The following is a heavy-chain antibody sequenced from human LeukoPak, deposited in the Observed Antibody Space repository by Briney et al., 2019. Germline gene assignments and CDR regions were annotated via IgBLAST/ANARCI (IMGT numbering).Heavy chain of an antibody. D-gene: IGHD1-26*01. CDR1: GFTVSRNY. CDR2: ISSSSSYI. CDR3: AREEVGATQGDAFDI. V-gene: IGHV3-21*01. Sequence: GGSLRLSCAASGFTVSRNYMNWVRQAPGKGLAWVSSISSSSSYIYYADSVKGRFTISRDNAKNSLYLQMNSLRAEDTAVYYCAREEVGATQGDAFDIWGQGTMVTVSS. J-gene: IGHJ3*02.